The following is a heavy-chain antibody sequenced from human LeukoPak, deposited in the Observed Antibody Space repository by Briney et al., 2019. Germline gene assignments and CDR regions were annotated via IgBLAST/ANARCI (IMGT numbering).Heavy chain of an antibody. Sequence: PSETLSLTCTVSGGSISSYYWSWIRQPPGKGLEWIGYIYYSGSTNYNPSLKSRVTISVDTSKNQFSLKLSSVTAADTAVYYCARLIDRPYDSSGYYYNYFDYWGQGTLVTVSS. V-gene: IGHV4-59*08. CDR2: IYYSGST. J-gene: IGHJ4*02. CDR3: ARLIDRPYDSSGYYYNYFDY. CDR1: GGSISSYY. D-gene: IGHD3-22*01.